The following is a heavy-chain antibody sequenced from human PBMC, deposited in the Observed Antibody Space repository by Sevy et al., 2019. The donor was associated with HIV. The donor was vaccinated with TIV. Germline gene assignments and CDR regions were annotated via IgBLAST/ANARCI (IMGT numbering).Heavy chain of an antibody. CDR2: TYYRSKWYN. J-gene: IGHJ4*02. Sequence: HSQTLSLTCAISGDSVSSNSAAWNWIRQSPSRGLEWLGRTYYRSKWYNDYAVSVKSRITINPDTSKNQFSLQLNSVTPEDTAVYYCASGPGGVYSGSYYTFDYWGQGTLVTVSS. D-gene: IGHD1-26*01. V-gene: IGHV6-1*01. CDR3: ASGPGGVYSGSYYTFDY. CDR1: GDSVSSNSAA.